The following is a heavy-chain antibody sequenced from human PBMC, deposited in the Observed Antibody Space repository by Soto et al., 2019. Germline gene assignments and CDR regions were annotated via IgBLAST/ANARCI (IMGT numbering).Heavy chain of an antibody. D-gene: IGHD3-16*01. V-gene: IGHV3-23*01. CDR3: ARGPRVASRSYYFDY. CDR1: GLTFQNHA. J-gene: IGHJ4*02. Sequence: GGSLRLSCTASGLTFQNHAMSWVRQAPGKGLEWVAVVSGNSGSTYYADSVRGRFTISRDNSKNTLYLQMNSLRAEDTALYYCARGPRVASRSYYFDYWGQGALVTVSS. CDR2: VSGNSGST.